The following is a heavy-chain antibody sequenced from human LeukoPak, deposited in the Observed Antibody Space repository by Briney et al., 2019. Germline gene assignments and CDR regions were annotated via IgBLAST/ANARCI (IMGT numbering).Heavy chain of an antibody. J-gene: IGHJ5*02. D-gene: IGHD3-10*01. CDR3: ARDPIRTYYYGSGSPHNWFHP. Sequence: PSETLSLTCTVSGGSISSSSYYWGWIRQPPGKGLEWIGSIYYSGSTYYNPSLKSRVTISVDTSKNQFSLKLSSVTAADTAVYYCARDPIRTYYYGSGSPHNWFHPWGQGTLVTVSS. V-gene: IGHV4-39*01. CDR1: GGSISSSSYY. CDR2: IYYSGST.